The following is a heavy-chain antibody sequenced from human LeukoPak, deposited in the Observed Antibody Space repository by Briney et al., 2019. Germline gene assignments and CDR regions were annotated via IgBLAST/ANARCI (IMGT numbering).Heavy chain of an antibody. CDR3: AKDLTPTLRYFDWFAPMDV. J-gene: IGHJ6*02. V-gene: IGHV3-23*01. Sequence: GSLRLSCAASGFTFSSYAMSWVRQAPGKGLEWVSAISGSGGSTYYADSVKGRFTISRDNSKNTLYLQMNSLRAEDTAVYYCAKDLTPTLRYFDWFAPMDVWGQGTTVTVSS. CDR2: ISGSGGST. CDR1: GFTFSSYA. D-gene: IGHD3-9*01.